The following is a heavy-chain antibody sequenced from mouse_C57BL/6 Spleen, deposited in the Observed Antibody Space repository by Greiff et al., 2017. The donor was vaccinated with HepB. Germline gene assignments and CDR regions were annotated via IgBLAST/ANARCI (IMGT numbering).Heavy chain of an antibody. CDR3: ARTRTGTKAWFAY. Sequence: EVKLVESGGGLVKPGGSLKLSCAASGFTFSDYGMHWVRQAPEKGLEWVAYISSGSSTIYYADTLKGRSTISRDNAKNTLFLQMTSLRSEDTAMYYCARTRTGTKAWFAYWGQGTLVTVSA. V-gene: IGHV5-17*01. J-gene: IGHJ3*01. CDR1: GFTFSDYG. CDR2: ISSGSSTI. D-gene: IGHD4-1*01.